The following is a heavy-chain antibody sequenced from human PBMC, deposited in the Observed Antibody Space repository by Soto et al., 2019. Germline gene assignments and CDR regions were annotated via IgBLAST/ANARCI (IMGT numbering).Heavy chain of an antibody. CDR3: ARGKGMEENYYYRGMDC. CDR1: GYSFTTYA. V-gene: IGHV1-3*01. D-gene: IGHD1-1*01. J-gene: IGHJ6*02. CDR2: INGGNGNT. Sequence: AAVKVSCQASGYSFTTYAMHWVRQAPGQRLEWMAWINGGNGNTKYSQKFQDRVTITRDTSASIAYMELSSLRSEDTAVYYCARGKGMEENYYYRGMDCCGQGTTVTVSS.